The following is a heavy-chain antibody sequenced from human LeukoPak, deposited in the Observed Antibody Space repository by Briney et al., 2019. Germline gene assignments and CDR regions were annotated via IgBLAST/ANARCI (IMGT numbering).Heavy chain of an antibody. CDR3: ARVARGLWFRYFDY. D-gene: IGHD3-10*01. CDR2: ISSNGGST. Sequence: PGGSLRLSCAASGFTFSSYAMHWVRQAPGKGLEYVSAISSNGGSTYYANSVKGRFTISRDNSKNTLYLQMGSLRAEDMAVYYCARVARGLWFRYFDYWGQGTLVTVSS. J-gene: IGHJ4*02. CDR1: GFTFSSYA. V-gene: IGHV3-64*01.